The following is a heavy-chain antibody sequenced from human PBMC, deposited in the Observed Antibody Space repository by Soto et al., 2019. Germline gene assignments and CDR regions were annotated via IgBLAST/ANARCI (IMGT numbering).Heavy chain of an antibody. D-gene: IGHD5-12*01. V-gene: IGHV4-39*01. CDR2: IYYSGST. CDR1: GGSISSSSYY. J-gene: IGHJ4*02. Sequence: QLQLQESGPGLVKPSETLSLTCTVSGGSISSSSYYWGWIRQPPGKGLEWIGSIYYSGSTYYNPSLKSRVTISVDTSKNQFSLKLSSVTAADTAVYYCARLNDQRWLQSVTGRYFDYWGQGTLVTVSS. CDR3: ARLNDQRWLQSVTGRYFDY.